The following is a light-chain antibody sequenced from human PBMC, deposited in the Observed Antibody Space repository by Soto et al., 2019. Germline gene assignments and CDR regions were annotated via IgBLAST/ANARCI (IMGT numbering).Light chain of an antibody. Sequence: IQLTQSPSTLSAAVGDSVTITCRASQNIRNLLAWYQQKPGKVPKLLIYAASTLQSGVPSRFSGSGSGTDFTLTISSLQPEDFATYYCLLDFSYFWAFGQGTKVDIK. CDR3: LLDFSYFWA. CDR2: AAS. CDR1: QNIRNL. V-gene: IGKV1-6*01. J-gene: IGKJ1*01.